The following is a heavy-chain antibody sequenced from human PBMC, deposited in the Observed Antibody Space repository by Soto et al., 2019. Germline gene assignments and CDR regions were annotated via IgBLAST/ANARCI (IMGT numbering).Heavy chain of an antibody. Sequence: PGGSLRLSCAASGFTFSNAWMSWVRQAPGKGLEWVGRIKSKTDGGTTDYAAPVKGRFTISRDDSKNTLYLQMNSLKTEDTAVYYCTTMEVVVAAAFDYWGQGTLVTVSS. V-gene: IGHV3-15*01. D-gene: IGHD2-15*01. CDR1: GFTFSNAW. CDR3: TTMEVVVAAAFDY. J-gene: IGHJ4*02. CDR2: IKSKTDGGTT.